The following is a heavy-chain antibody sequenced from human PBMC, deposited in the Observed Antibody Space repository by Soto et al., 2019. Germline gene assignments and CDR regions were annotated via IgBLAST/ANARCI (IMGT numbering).Heavy chain of an antibody. Sequence: PGESLKISCNGSAYTFTNYYIGWVRQMPGKGLEWMGIIYPGDSETTYGPSFQGQVTFSVDKSLNTAYLQWSSLKASDTGIYYCSITRLYRGAAFDSWGHGTLVTVSS. V-gene: IGHV5-51*01. CDR1: AYTFTNYY. D-gene: IGHD5-12*01. CDR2: IYPGDSET. J-gene: IGHJ4*01. CDR3: SITRLYRGAAFDS.